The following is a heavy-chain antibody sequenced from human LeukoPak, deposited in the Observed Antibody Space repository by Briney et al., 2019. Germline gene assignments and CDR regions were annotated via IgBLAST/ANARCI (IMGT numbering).Heavy chain of an antibody. CDR1: GYTFTRYY. Sequence: ASVKVSCKASGYTFTRYYMHWVRQAPGQGVEWMGWINPNSGGTNYAQKFQGRVTMTRDTSISTAYMELSRLRSDDTAVYYCARGVEYSSSNPYYFDYWGQGTLVTVSS. CDR2: INPNSGGT. J-gene: IGHJ4*02. D-gene: IGHD6-13*01. V-gene: IGHV1-2*02. CDR3: ARGVEYSSSNPYYFDY.